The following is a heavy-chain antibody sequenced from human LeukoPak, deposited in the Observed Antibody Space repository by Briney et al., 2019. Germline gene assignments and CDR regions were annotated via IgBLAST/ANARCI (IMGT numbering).Heavy chain of an antibody. J-gene: IGHJ4*02. D-gene: IGHD3-22*01. CDR1: GYSFTNYG. V-gene: IGHV5-10-1*01. CDR2: IDPSDSYS. Sequence: GASLKISCKGSGYSFTNYGISWVRQMPGKGLEWMGRIDPSDSYSNYGPSFQGHVTISADRSISTAYLQWRGLKSADAAMYYCARQLDYYDKRDYWGQGTLVTVAS. CDR3: ARQLDYYDKRDY.